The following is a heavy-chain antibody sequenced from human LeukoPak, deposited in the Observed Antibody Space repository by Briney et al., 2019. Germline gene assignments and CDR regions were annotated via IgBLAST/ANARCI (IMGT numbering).Heavy chain of an antibody. Sequence: SETLSLTCTVSGGSISNYYWSWIRQPPGKGLEWIGYINYRGSTKYNPSLKSRVTISVDTSKNQFSLNLSSVTAADTAVYYCARGPYCSSTSCYDDYYYMDVWGKGTTVTVSS. D-gene: IGHD2-2*01. CDR3: ARGPYCSSTSCYDDYYYMDV. CDR2: INYRGST. CDR1: GGSISNYY. J-gene: IGHJ6*03. V-gene: IGHV4-59*01.